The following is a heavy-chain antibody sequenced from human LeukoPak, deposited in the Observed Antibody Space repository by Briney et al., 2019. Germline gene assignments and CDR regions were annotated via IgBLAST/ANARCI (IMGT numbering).Heavy chain of an antibody. CDR2: ISYDGSNK. D-gene: IGHD5-18*01. V-gene: IGHV3-30*04. J-gene: IGHJ4*02. Sequence: GGSLRLSCAASGFTFSSYAMHWVRQAPGKGLEWVAVISYDGSNKYYADSVKGRFTISRDNSKNTLYLQMNSLRAEDTAVYYCAKESAAMASYYFDYWGQGTLVTVSS. CDR1: GFTFSSYA. CDR3: AKESAAMASYYFDY.